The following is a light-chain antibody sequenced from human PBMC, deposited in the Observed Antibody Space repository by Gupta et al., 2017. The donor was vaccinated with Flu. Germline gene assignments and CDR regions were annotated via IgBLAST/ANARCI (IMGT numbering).Light chain of an antibody. J-gene: IGLJ2*01. CDR3: TSFAGTSPVV. CDR2: DVN. Sequence: SVTISCTGTSSDVGGYNYISCYQQHPGKLHNLVIHDVNKRPAGVPDRFSGSKSANTASLTISGVQDDEEADYYCTSFAGTSPVVFGGGTKLTVL. V-gene: IGLV2-11*03. CDR1: SSDVGGYNY.